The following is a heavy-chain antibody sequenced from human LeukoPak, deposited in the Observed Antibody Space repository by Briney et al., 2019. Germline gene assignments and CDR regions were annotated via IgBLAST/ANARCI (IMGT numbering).Heavy chain of an antibody. CDR3: AREDLKLPHNWFDP. V-gene: IGHV4-4*07. J-gene: IGHJ5*02. CDR1: GGSISPYF. Sequence: SDTLSLTCTVSGGSISPYFWSWLRQPAGKGLEWIGRITSAGDTVYNPSLRGRVTMSLDTSKNQFSLILNSVTASDTALYYCAREDLKLPHNWFDPWGQGTLVTVSS. CDR2: ITSAGDT.